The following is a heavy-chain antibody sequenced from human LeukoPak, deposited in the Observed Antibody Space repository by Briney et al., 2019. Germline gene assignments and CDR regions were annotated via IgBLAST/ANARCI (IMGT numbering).Heavy chain of an antibody. D-gene: IGHD3-10*01. Sequence: KPSETLSLTCAVSGDSIRSSSYYWGWIRQPPGKGLEWIGSIYYRGSTYYNPSLKSRVTISVDTSKSQFSLELTSVTAADTAVYFCATGIVAIKSRFFDYWGQGSLITVSS. CDR2: IYYRGST. CDR3: ATGIVAIKSRFFDY. J-gene: IGHJ4*02. V-gene: IGHV4-39*01. CDR1: GDSIRSSSYY.